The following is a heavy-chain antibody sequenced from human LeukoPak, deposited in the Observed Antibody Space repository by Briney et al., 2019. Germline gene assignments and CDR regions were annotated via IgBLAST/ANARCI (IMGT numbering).Heavy chain of an antibody. D-gene: IGHD5-12*01. Sequence: SETLSLTCAVYGGSFSGNHWSWIRQPPGKGLEWIGEINHSGSTNYNPSLKSRVTRSVDTSKNQFSLKLSSVTAADTAVYYCARGVPNSGYDYEYYWGQGTLVTVSS. J-gene: IGHJ4*02. CDR3: ARGVPNSGYDYEYY. V-gene: IGHV4-34*01. CDR2: INHSGST. CDR1: GGSFSGNH.